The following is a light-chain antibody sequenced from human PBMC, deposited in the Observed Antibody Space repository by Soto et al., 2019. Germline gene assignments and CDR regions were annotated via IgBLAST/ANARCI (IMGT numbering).Light chain of an antibody. Sequence: DIQMTQSPSSLSASVGDRVTITCRASQSISSYLNWYQQKPGKAPNLLIYAASSLQSGVPSRFSGSGSGTDFTLNISSLQPEDFATYYCQQSYSTPITFGQGTRLEI. CDR1: QSISSY. J-gene: IGKJ5*01. CDR2: AAS. V-gene: IGKV1-39*01. CDR3: QQSYSTPIT.